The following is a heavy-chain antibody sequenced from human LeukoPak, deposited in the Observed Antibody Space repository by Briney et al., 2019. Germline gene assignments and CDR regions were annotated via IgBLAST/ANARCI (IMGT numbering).Heavy chain of an antibody. CDR2: ISAYNGNT. D-gene: IGHD2-2*02. Sequence: ASVKVSCKASGYTFTSYGISWVRQAPGQGLEWMGWISAYNGNTNYAQKLQGRVTMTTDTSTSTAYMELRSLRSDDTAVYYCARGRYCSSTSCYTDYYYYYMDVWGKGTTVTVSS. J-gene: IGHJ6*03. CDR1: GYTFTSYG. V-gene: IGHV1-18*01. CDR3: ARGRYCSSTSCYTDYYYYYMDV.